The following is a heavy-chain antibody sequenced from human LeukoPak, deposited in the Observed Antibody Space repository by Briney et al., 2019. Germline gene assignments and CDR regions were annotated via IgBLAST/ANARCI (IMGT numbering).Heavy chain of an antibody. CDR1: GDRVSSNTVA. V-gene: IGHV6-1*01. Sequence: SHTLSLTCAISGDRVSSNTVAWNWIRESPSRGLEWLGRTYYRSRWFHAYAVSVESRILIRPDTSEHQFSLQLRSVTAADTAVYYCARVGCSGGSCYGNYYYYYMDVWGKGTTVTVSS. D-gene: IGHD2-15*01. CDR2: TYYRSRWFH. J-gene: IGHJ6*03. CDR3: ARVGCSGGSCYGNYYYYYMDV.